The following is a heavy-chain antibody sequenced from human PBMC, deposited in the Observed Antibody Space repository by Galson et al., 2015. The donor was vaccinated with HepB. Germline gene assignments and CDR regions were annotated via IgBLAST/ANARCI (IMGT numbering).Heavy chain of an antibody. CDR1: GFTFSSYW. D-gene: IGHD1-26*01. CDR3: ARLPIVGATPPEDY. CDR2: IKQDGSEK. Sequence: SLRLSCAASGFTFSSYWMSWVRQAPGKGLEWVANIKQDGSEKYYVDSVKGRFTISRDNAKNSLYLQMNSLRAEDTAVYYCARLPIVGATPPEDYWGQGTLVTVSS. V-gene: IGHV3-7*03. J-gene: IGHJ4*02.